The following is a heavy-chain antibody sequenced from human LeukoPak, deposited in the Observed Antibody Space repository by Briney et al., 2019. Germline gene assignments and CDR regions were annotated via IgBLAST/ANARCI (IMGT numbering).Heavy chain of an antibody. CDR3: ARVVYSDSGGYLDY. Sequence: PGGSLRLSCAASGFTFSTYAMHWVRQAPGKGLEYVSAISSDGGGTYYADSVKGRFTISRDNSKKTLYLQMGSLRGADMAVYYCARVVYSDSGGYLDYWGQGTLVTVSS. D-gene: IGHD3-22*01. V-gene: IGHV3-64*02. J-gene: IGHJ4*02. CDR2: ISSDGGGT. CDR1: GFTFSTYA.